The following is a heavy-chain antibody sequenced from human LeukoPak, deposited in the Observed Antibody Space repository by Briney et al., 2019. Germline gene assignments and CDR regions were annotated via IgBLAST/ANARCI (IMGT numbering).Heavy chain of an antibody. CDR3: AKAGYGGSSTTTYGDA. CDR1: GFTVSNNY. CDR2: IYSGGGT. D-gene: IGHD4-17*01. J-gene: IGHJ5*02. Sequence: GGSLRLSCAASGFTVSNNYMSWVRQAPGKGLEWVSVIYSGGGTYYADSVKGRFTISRDNSRYTLYLQMNSLRVEDTAVYYCAKAGYGGSSTTTYGDAWGQGTLVTVST. V-gene: IGHV3-66*02.